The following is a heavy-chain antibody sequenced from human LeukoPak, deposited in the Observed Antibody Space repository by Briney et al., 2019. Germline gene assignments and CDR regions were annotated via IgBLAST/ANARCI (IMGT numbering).Heavy chain of an antibody. CDR1: GGSFSGYY. J-gene: IGHJ6*03. Sequence: SETLPLTCAVSGGSFSGYYWSWIRQAPGKGLEWIGEINHSGSTNYNPSLKSRVTISTDTSKNQFSLKLTSVTAADTAMYYCARAGAVAYHLYYFHMDVWGNGTTVTVSS. CDR2: INHSGST. V-gene: IGHV4-34*01. CDR3: ARAGAVAYHLYYFHMDV.